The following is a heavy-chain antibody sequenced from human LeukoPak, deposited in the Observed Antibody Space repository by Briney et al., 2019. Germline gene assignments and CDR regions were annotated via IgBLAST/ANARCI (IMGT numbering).Heavy chain of an antibody. Sequence: SETLSLTCAVSGGSISRSNWWSWVRQPPGKGLEWIGRIYTSGSTNYNPSLKSRVTMSVDTSKNQFSLKLSSVTAADTAVYYCARDYGSIDYWGQGTLVTVSS. CDR1: GGSISRSNW. V-gene: IGHV4-4*02. CDR3: ARDYGSIDY. J-gene: IGHJ4*02. CDR2: IYTSGST. D-gene: IGHD6-19*01.